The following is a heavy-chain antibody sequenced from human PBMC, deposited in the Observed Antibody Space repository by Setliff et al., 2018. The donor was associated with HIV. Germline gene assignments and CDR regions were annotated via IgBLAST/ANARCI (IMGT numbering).Heavy chain of an antibody. CDR2: MNPNSVNT. D-gene: IGHD1-1*01. Sequence: ASVKVSCKTSGYTFTNYDVNWFRQATGQRLEWMGWMNPNSVNTGYAQNFEGRVTMTRDTSTSTAYMELRSLRSDDTAVYYCARDGLVQLERLDYWGQGTLVTVS. J-gene: IGHJ4*02. V-gene: IGHV1-8*01. CDR1: GYTFTNYD. CDR3: ARDGLVQLERLDY.